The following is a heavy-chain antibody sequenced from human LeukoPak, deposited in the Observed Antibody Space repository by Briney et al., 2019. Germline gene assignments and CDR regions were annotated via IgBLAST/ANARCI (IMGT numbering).Heavy chain of an antibody. CDR1: GYTFTGYY. J-gene: IGHJ4*02. V-gene: IGHV1-2*02. D-gene: IGHD3-10*01. CDR3: ARDLVRGVRADY. CDR2: INPNSGGT. Sequence: ASVKVSCKASGYTFTGYYMHWVRQAPGQGLEWMGWINPNSGGTNYAQKLQGRVTMTTDTSTSTAYMELRSLRSDDTAVYYCARDLVRGVRADYWGQGTLVTVSS.